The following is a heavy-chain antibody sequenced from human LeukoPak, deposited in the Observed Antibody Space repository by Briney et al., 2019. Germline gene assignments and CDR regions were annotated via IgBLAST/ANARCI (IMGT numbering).Heavy chain of an antibody. Sequence: GGSLRLSCAASGFTFSGYGMHWVRQAPGKGLEWVAFIRYDGSNKYYADSVKGRFTISRDNSKNTLYLQMNSLRAEDTAVYYCAKGKGYGDYYFDYWGQGTLVTVSS. CDR1: GFTFSGYG. J-gene: IGHJ4*02. V-gene: IGHV3-30*02. CDR3: AKGKGYGDYYFDY. D-gene: IGHD4-17*01. CDR2: IRYDGSNK.